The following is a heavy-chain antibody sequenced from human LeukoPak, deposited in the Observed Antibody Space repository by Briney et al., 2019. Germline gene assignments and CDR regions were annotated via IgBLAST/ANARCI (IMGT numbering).Heavy chain of an antibody. J-gene: IGHJ4*02. CDR1: GFSVSTNY. D-gene: IGHD3-9*01. V-gene: IGHV3-66*01. CDR2: IYSGGST. Sequence: GGSLRLSCAASGFSVSTNYMSWIRQAPGKGLEWVSVIYSGGSTYYADSVKGRFTISRDNSKNTLYLQMNSLRVEDTAVYYCALGLVTDYWGQGTLVPVSS. CDR3: ALGLVTDY.